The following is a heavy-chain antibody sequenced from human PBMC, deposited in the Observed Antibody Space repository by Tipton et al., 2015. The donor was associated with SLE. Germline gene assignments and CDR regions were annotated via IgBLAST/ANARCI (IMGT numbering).Heavy chain of an antibody. Sequence: TLSLTCTVSGGPISSYYWSWIRQPPGKGLEWIGYIYYSGNTNYNPSLKSRVTISVDTSKNQFSLRLSSVTAADTAVYYCARVLRSTLGAFDIWGQGTMVTVSS. J-gene: IGHJ3*02. V-gene: IGHV4-59*08. CDR2: IYYSGNT. CDR3: ARVLRSTLGAFDI. CDR1: GGPISSYY. D-gene: IGHD6-13*01.